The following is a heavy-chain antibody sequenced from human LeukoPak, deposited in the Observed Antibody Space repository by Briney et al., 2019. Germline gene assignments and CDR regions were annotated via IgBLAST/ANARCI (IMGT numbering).Heavy chain of an antibody. CDR1: GGTFSGYY. CDR3: AKGAGGSYYDN. V-gene: IGHV4-34*01. CDR2: SNDSGGT. J-gene: IGHJ4*02. D-gene: IGHD3-16*01. Sequence: SETLSLTCAVYGGTFSGYYWSWIRQPPGKRLEWVGESNDSGGTNYNPSLKSRVTISADKSKNQVSLKLTSVTAADTAVYYCAKGAGGSYYDNWGQGTLVTVSS.